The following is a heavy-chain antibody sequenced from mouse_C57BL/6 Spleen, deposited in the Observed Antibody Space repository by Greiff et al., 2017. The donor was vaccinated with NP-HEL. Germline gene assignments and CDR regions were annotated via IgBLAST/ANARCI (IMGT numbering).Heavy chain of an antibody. CDR3: VDSAGYPRLAV. D-gene: IGHD3-2*02. CDR1: GYTFTSYG. V-gene: IGHV1-81*01. CDR2: LYPRSGNT. J-gene: IGHJ3*01. Sequence: QVQLKQPGAELARPGASVQLSCKASGYTFTSYGISWVKQRTGQGLEWIGELYPRSGNTYYNEKLKGKATLTADTSSSTAYMELRSLTSEDSAFYFCVDSAGYPRLAVWGQGTLVTVSS.